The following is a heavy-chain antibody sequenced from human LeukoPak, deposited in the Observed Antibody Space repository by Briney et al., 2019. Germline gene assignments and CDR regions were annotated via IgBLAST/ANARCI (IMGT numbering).Heavy chain of an antibody. CDR2: INSSSSYI. J-gene: IGHJ4*02. CDR1: GFTVSSYS. CDR3: ARDGYNPY. D-gene: IGHD5-24*01. V-gene: IGHV3-21*01. Sequence: PGGSLRLYCAASGFTVSSYSMNWVRQAPGQGLEWVSSINSSSSYIYYADSVKGRITSSRDNAKNSLYLQMNSLKAEDTAVYYCARDGYNPYWGQGTLVTVSS.